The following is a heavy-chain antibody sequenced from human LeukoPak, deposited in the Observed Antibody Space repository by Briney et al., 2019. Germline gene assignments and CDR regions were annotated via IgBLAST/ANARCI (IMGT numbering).Heavy chain of an antibody. Sequence: PGGSLRLSCAASGFSFRSYDMNWVRQAPGKGLEWLSYINSDSGTIYYADSVKGRFTISRDNAKNSLHLQMNSLRDEDTAVYYCARDLYNSGGDYWGQGTLVTVSS. V-gene: IGHV3-48*02. CDR1: GFSFRSYD. J-gene: IGHJ4*02. CDR2: INSDSGTI. D-gene: IGHD6-19*01. CDR3: ARDLYNSGGDY.